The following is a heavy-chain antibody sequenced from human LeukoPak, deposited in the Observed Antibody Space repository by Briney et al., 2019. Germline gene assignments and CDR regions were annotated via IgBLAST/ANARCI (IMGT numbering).Heavy chain of an antibody. J-gene: IGHJ6*02. V-gene: IGHV4-59*01. Sequence: PSETLSLTCTVSGGSITGYYWSWIRQPPGKGLEWIGYIYYSGSTNYNPSLKSRVTISVDTSKNQFSLKLSSVTAADTAVYYCARVGPPYYYYGMDVWGQGTTVTVSS. CDR1: GGSITGYY. CDR3: ARVGPPYYYYGMDV. CDR2: IYYSGST.